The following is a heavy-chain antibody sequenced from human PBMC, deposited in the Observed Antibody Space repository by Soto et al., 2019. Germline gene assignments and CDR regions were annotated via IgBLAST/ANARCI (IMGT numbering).Heavy chain of an antibody. V-gene: IGHV3-15*01. CDR3: TTIAD. CDR2: SKSKSDGGTT. D-gene: IGHD6-13*01. J-gene: IGHJ4*02. CDR1: GFTFSEAW. Sequence: PGGSLRLSCAASGFTFSEAWVSWVRQAPGKGLEWVGRSKSKSDGGTTDYAESVKDRFTISRDDSKDTLYLQMNSLQTADTAVYYCTTIADWGQGTLVTVSS.